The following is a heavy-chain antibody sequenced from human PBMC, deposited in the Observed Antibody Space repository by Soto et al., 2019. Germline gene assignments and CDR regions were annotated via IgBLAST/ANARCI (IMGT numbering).Heavy chain of an antibody. D-gene: IGHD1-26*01. J-gene: IGHJ4*02. CDR2: ISGSGGST. Sequence: EVQLLESGGGLVQPGGSLRLSCAASGFTFSSYAMSWVRQAPGKGLEWVSAISGSGGSTYYADSVKGRFTISRDNSKSTLYVQMTVLRAEDTAVYDCAKDTEPHDYWGQGTLVTVSS. CDR3: AKDTEPHDY. V-gene: IGHV3-23*01. CDR1: GFTFSSYA.